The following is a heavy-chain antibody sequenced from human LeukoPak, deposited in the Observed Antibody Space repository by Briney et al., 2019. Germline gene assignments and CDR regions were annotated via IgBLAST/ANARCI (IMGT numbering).Heavy chain of an antibody. CDR3: AREGEPYGFDY. CDR1: GGSISSGTYS. CDR2: VYHNGNL. Sequence: SETLSLTCAVSGGSISSGTYSWSWIRQPPGKGLEWIGYVYHNGNLYYNPSLKSRATISVDRSKNQFSLNLKFVTAADTAVYYCAREGEPYGFDYWGQGALVTVSS. D-gene: IGHD3-10*01. J-gene: IGHJ4*02. V-gene: IGHV4-30-2*01.